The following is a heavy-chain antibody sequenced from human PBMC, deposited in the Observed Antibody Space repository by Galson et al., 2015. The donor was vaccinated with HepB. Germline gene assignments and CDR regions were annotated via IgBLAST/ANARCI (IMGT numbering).Heavy chain of an antibody. J-gene: IGHJ4*02. CDR2: ISSGASTI. CDR1: GFSFSVYD. CDR3: ARDGSFSSTSNFDY. V-gene: IGHV3-11*01. D-gene: IGHD2-2*01. Sequence: SLRLSCAASGFSFSVYDMHWVRQAPGKGLEWVSYISSGASTIYYADSVKGRFTISRDNAKNSLYLQMNSLRAEDTAVYYCARDGSFSSTSNFDYWGQGTLVTVSS.